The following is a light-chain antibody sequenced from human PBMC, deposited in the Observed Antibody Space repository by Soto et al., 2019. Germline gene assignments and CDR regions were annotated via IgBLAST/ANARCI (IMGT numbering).Light chain of an antibody. V-gene: IGKV1-39*01. J-gene: IGKJ2*01. Sequence: IQMTQSPSSLSASVGDSVTVTCRASQSINIYLNWYQQKPGKAPTLLIYGVSSLQSGVPSRFTGGGSRTDFTLTISSLQPEDFATYHCQQSYRSPYTFVQGTKLEIK. CDR2: GVS. CDR3: QQSYRSPYT. CDR1: QSINIY.